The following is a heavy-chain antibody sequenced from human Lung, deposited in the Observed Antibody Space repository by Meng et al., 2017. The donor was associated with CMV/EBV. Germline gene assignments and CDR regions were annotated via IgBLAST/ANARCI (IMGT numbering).Heavy chain of an antibody. CDR2: INVDGTFT. CDR1: GFAFTSYW. J-gene: IGHJ4*02. V-gene: IGHV3-74*01. D-gene: IGHD1-26*01. Sequence: GESLKISCAASGFAFTSYWMHWVRQAPGKGLVWVSRINVDGTFTTYGDSVKGRFTMSRDNTKNTMCLQMNSLSAEDTAVYYCGRDLVGHTVDYWGQGTLVXVSS. CDR3: GRDLVGHTVDY.